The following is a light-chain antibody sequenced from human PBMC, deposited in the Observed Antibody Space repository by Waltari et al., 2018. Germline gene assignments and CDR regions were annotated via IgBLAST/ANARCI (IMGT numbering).Light chain of an antibody. J-gene: IGKJ3*01. CDR1: QSVSSY. Sequence: EIVLTPSLATLSLSPGDRATLSCRASQSVSSYLAWYQQNPGQAPRLLIYDASNRATGIPARFSGSGSGTDFTLTISSLEPEDFAVYYCQQRSNWPPITFGPGTKVDIK. CDR3: QQRSNWPPIT. V-gene: IGKV3-11*01. CDR2: DAS.